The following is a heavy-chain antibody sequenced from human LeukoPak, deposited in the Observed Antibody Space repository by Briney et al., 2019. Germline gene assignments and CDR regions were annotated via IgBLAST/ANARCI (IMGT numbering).Heavy chain of an antibody. CDR2: ISAYNGNT. CDR3: ARDWIVDSSRWYIEIEGDAFDI. D-gene: IGHD6-13*01. Sequence: ASVKVSCKASGYTFTSYGISWVRQAPGQGLEWMGWISAYNGNTNYAQKLQGRVTMTTDTSASTAYMELRSLRSDDTAVYYCARDWIVDSSRWYIEIEGDAFDIWGQGTMVTVSS. J-gene: IGHJ3*02. CDR1: GYTFTSYG. V-gene: IGHV1-18*01.